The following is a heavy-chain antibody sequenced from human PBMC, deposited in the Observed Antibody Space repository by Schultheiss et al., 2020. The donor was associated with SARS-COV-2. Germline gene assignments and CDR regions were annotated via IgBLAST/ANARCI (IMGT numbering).Heavy chain of an antibody. CDR2: INSDGGTT. Sequence: GGSLRLSCAASGFNFGSYWMHWVRQAPGKGLEWVSRINSDGGTTNYADSVKGRFTISKDNAKNMLYMQMNSLRAEDTAVYYCTSLSVAVNYYAFDIWGQGTMVTVSS. V-gene: IGHV3-74*01. D-gene: IGHD2-15*01. CDR1: GFNFGSYW. CDR3: TSLSVAVNYYAFDI. J-gene: IGHJ3*02.